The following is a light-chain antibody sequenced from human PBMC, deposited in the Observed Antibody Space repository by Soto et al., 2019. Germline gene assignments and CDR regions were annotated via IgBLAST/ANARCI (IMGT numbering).Light chain of an antibody. J-gene: IGKJ1*01. V-gene: IGKV1-5*01. Sequence: IQLTQTPCTLSASVGDTVTVTCRASQSVSGWLAWYQQKPGEAPKLLIYDASALPRGVPSRFSGSGSGTKFTLTIASLQPDDFGSYYCQHMRTFGQGTKVDIK. CDR2: DAS. CDR3: QHMRT. CDR1: QSVSGW.